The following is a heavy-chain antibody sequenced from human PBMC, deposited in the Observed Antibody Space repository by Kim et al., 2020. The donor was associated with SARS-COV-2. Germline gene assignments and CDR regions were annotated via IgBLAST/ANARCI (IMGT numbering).Heavy chain of an antibody. D-gene: IGHD6-13*01. J-gene: IGHJ4*02. CDR1: GYTLTELS. CDR2: FDPEDGET. Sequence: ASVKVSCKVSGYTLTELSMHWVRQAPGKGLEWMGGFDPEDGETIYAQKFQGRVTMTEDTSTDTAYMELSSLRSEDTAVYYCATGPGSSSWSDYWGQGTLVTVSS. V-gene: IGHV1-24*01. CDR3: ATGPGSSSWSDY.